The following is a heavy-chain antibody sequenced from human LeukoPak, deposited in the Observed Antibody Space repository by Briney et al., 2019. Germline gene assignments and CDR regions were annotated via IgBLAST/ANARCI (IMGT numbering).Heavy chain of an antibody. V-gene: IGHV3-7*01. CDR2: IKQDGSEK. Sequence: PGGSLRLSCAASGFTFSSYWMSWVRQAPGKGLEWVANIKQDGSEKYYVHSVKGRFTISRDNAKNSLYLQMNSLRAEDTAVYYCARDDGSGSYYLYYYYGMDVWGQGTTVTVSS. CDR1: GFTFSSYW. D-gene: IGHD3-10*01. CDR3: ARDDGSGSYYLYYYYGMDV. J-gene: IGHJ6*02.